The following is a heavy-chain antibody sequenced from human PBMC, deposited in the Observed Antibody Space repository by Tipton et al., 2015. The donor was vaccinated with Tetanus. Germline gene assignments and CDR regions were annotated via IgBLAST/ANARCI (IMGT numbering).Heavy chain of an antibody. V-gene: IGHV5-51*01. CDR2: VYPGDSDA. CDR3: ARLPKHYSASGTT. D-gene: IGHD3-10*01. J-gene: IGHJ5*02. CDR1: GYNFSYYS. Sequence: QSGPEVKKPGESLKISCQGSGYNFSYYSIGWVRQMPGKGLEWMGIVYPGDSDATYSPSFQGQVTISLDKSISTAYLQWSSLKASDTAIYFCARLPKHYSASGTTWGQGTQVTVSS.